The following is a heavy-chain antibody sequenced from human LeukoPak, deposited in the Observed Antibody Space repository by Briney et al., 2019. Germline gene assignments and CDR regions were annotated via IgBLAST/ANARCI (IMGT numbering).Heavy chain of an antibody. CDR1: GYVFTSFG. Sequence: ASVKVSCKASGYVFTSFGINWVRQAPGQGLEWMGWMSPHTGNTQYTQKLQGRLTMTTDTSTSTAYMDLRSLTSDDTAVYFCARGGYYGSGSFPDYWGQGTLVTVSS. CDR2: MSPHTGNT. J-gene: IGHJ4*02. D-gene: IGHD3-10*01. CDR3: ARGGYYGSGSFPDY. V-gene: IGHV1-18*01.